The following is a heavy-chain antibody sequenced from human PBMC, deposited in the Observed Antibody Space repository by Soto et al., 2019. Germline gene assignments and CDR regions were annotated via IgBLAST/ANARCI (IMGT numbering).Heavy chain of an antibody. CDR2: IWYDGSNK. CDR3: ARVSGAGYYDRTCYFDY. J-gene: IGHJ4*02. CDR1: GFSFSSYV. V-gene: IGHV3-33*01. D-gene: IGHD3-22*01. Sequence: GGSLRLSCAASGFSFSSYVMHWVRQAPGKGLEWVAGIWYDGSNKYYGDSAKGRFTISRDNSMNTLYLEMNSLRAEDTAVYYCARVSGAGYYDRTCYFDYWGQGSLVTFSS.